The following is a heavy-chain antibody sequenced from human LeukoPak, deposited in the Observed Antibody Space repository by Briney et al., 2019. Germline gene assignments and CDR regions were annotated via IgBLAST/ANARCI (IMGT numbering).Heavy chain of an antibody. Sequence: GRSLRLSCGASGFIFGSYGMHWVRQAPGKGLEWVAVIWYDGNKKYYENSVKGRFTISRDNSKNTLYLQMNSLRVEDSAVCYCARDHSTTGTYPADYWGQGTLVTVSS. CDR1: GFIFGSYG. D-gene: IGHD1-26*01. CDR3: ARDHSTTGTYPADY. CDR2: IWYDGNKK. V-gene: IGHV3-33*01. J-gene: IGHJ4*02.